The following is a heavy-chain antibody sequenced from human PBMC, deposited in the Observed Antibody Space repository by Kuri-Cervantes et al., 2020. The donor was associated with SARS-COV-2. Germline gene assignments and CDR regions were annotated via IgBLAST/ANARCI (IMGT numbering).Heavy chain of an antibody. Sequence: SVKVSCKASGGTFSSYAISWVRQAPGQGLEWMGRIIPILGIANYAQKFQGRVTITADKSTSTAYMELSSLRSEDTAVYYCERDDCTNGVCWIDYWGQGTLVTVSS. CDR2: IIPILGIA. CDR3: ERDDCTNGVCWIDY. CDR1: GGTFSSYA. V-gene: IGHV1-69*04. D-gene: IGHD2-8*01. J-gene: IGHJ4*02.